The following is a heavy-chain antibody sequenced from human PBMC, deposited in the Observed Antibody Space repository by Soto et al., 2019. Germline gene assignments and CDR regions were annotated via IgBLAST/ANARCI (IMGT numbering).Heavy chain of an antibody. V-gene: IGHV5-51*01. D-gene: IGHD6-13*01. CDR2: IYPGDSDT. CDR3: ARSLVNGTYEAFDI. J-gene: IGHJ3*02. CDR1: GYNFNRYW. Sequence: GASVKVSCEGSGYNFNRYWIGWVRQMPGKGLEWMGVIYPGDSDTRYSPSLQGQVTISADKSSSAAYLQWSSLQASDTATYYCARSLVNGTYEAFDIWGQGTMVTVSS.